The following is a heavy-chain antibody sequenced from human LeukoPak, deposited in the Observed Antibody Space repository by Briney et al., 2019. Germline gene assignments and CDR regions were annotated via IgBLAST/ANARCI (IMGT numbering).Heavy chain of an antibody. V-gene: IGHV1-69*06. J-gene: IGHJ4*02. CDR3: ARLHENIGSSWYGGH. Sequence: ASVKVSCKASGYTFTSYYMHWVRQAPGQGLEWMGGIIPIFGTANYAQKFQGRVTITADKSTSTAYMELSSLRSEDTAVYYCARLHENIGSSWYGGHWGQGTLVTVSS. CDR1: GYTFTSYY. CDR2: IIPIFGTA. D-gene: IGHD6-13*01.